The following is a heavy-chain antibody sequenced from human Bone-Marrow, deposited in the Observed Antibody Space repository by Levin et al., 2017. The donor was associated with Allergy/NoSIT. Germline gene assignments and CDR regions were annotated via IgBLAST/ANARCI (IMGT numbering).Heavy chain of an antibody. J-gene: IGHJ4*02. Sequence: QAGESLKISCAASGFIFNNYAVTWVRQAPGKGLEWVSTISDSGVTTYYADSVKGRFTISRDNSKNTLFLQMNSLRAEDTAVYYCAKRPNRGLAAPGFFDYWGQGALVTVSS. CDR3: AKRPNRGLAAPGFFDY. D-gene: IGHD6-13*01. V-gene: IGHV3-23*01. CDR1: GFIFNNYA. CDR2: ISDSGVTT.